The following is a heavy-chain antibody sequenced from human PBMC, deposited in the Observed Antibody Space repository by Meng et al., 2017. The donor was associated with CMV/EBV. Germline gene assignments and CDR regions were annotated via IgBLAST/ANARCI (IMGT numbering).Heavy chain of an antibody. CDR2: IIPIFGTA. CDR1: GGTFSSYA. V-gene: IGHV1-69*05. CDR3: ARDTRDWGSSWLT. Sequence: SVQVSCKASGGTFSSYAISWVRQAPGQGLEWMGGIIPIFGTANYAQKFQGRVTITTDESTSTAYMELSSLRSEDTAVYYCARDTRDWGSSWLTWGQGTLVTVSS. J-gene: IGHJ4*02. D-gene: IGHD6-13*01.